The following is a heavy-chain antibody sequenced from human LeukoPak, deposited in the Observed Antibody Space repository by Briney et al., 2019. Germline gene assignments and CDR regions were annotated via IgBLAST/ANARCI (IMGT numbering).Heavy chain of an antibody. CDR1: GVTFSTYG. Sequence: GGSLRLSCAASGVTFSTYGMHWVRQAPGKGLEWVAFIRYDGSNKYYADSVKGRFTISRDNSKNTLYLQMNSLRAEDTAVYYCAKGGLLWFGDPPGDYWGQGTLVTVSS. V-gene: IGHV3-30*02. D-gene: IGHD3-10*01. J-gene: IGHJ4*02. CDR3: AKGGLLWFGDPPGDY. CDR2: IRYDGSNK.